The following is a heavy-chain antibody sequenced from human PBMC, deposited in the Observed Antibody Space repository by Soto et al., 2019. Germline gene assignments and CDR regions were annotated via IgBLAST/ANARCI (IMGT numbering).Heavy chain of an antibody. Sequence: DVHLVESGGGLVQPGRSLRLSCAASGFTFDDFAMHWVRQVPWKGLECVSSISWNSGNIVYADSVKGRFTISRDSAKNSIYLQMNSLRTEDTALYYCAKGAVTSIFGYFDYWGQGTLVTVSS. J-gene: IGHJ4*02. V-gene: IGHV3-9*01. D-gene: IGHD3-3*01. CDR3: AKGAVTSIFGYFDY. CDR1: GFTFDDFA. CDR2: ISWNSGNI.